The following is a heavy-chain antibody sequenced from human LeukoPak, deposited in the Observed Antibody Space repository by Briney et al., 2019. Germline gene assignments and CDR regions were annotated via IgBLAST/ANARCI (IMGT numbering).Heavy chain of an antibody. J-gene: IGHJ4*02. CDR2: ISSSGSTI. CDR3: ARATGLDGGVDY. CDR1: GGSFSDYY. Sequence: PSETLSLTCAVYGGSFSDYYMSWIRQAPGKGLEWVSYISSSGSTIYYADSVKGRFTISRDNAKNSLYLQMNSLRAEDTAVYYCARATGLDGGVDYWGQGTLVTVSS. D-gene: IGHD3-16*01. V-gene: IGHV3-11*04.